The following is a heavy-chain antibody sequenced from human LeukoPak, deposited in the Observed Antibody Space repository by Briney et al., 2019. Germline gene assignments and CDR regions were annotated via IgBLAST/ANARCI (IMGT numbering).Heavy chain of an antibody. V-gene: IGHV3-23*01. CDR1: GFTFSSYA. J-gene: IGHJ4*02. D-gene: IGHD6-19*01. Sequence: PAGGSLRLSCAASGFTFSSYAMYWVRQAPGKGLEWVSGIFGSGGSTHYADSVKGRFTISRDNSKNTVYLQMNSLRAEDTAVYYCAKTTTGYSSGRFPGWPVDYWGQGTLVTVSS. CDR3: AKTTTGYSSGRFPGWPVDY. CDR2: IFGSGGST.